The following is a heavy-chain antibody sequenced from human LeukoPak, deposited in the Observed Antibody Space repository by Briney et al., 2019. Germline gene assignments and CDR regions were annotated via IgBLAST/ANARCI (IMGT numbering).Heavy chain of an antibody. CDR1: GDSITSTY. CDR3: AKTARVPYY. J-gene: IGHJ4*02. Sequence: PSETLSLTCTVSGDSITSTYWCWIRQPPGKGLEYLGYIYYNGDTNYNPSLRGRLTLSLDMSKNQFSLKLTSVTAADTAVYFCAKTARVPYYWGQGILVTVSS. CDR2: IYYNGDT. V-gene: IGHV4-59*08. D-gene: IGHD3-16*01.